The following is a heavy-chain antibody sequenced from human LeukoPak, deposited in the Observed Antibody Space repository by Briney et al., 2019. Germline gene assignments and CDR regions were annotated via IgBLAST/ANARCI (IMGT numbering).Heavy chain of an antibody. J-gene: IGHJ5*02. Sequence: SETLSLTCTVSGGSISSYYWSWIRQPPGKGLEWIGYIYYSGSTNYNPSLKSRVTISVDTSKNQFSLKLSSVTAADTAVYYCARDHEAAAGSGGNWFDPWGQGTLVTVSS. CDR3: ARDHEAAAGSGGNWFDP. CDR2: IYYSGST. V-gene: IGHV4-59*01. D-gene: IGHD6-13*01. CDR1: GGSISSYY.